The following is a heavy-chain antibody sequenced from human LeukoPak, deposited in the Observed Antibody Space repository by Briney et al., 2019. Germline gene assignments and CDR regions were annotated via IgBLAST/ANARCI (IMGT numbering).Heavy chain of an antibody. J-gene: IGHJ4*02. D-gene: IGHD5-18*01. V-gene: IGHV3-11*04. CDR3: ARDRGVALQLWTDLDY. CDR2: ISSSGSTK. CDR1: GFTLSDYY. Sequence: GGSLRLSCVASGFTLSDYYMAWIRQPPGKGLEWISFISSSGSTKYYADSVKGRFTISRDTTQNSLYLQMNSLRAEDTALYYCARDRGVALQLWTDLDYWGQGTLVTVSS.